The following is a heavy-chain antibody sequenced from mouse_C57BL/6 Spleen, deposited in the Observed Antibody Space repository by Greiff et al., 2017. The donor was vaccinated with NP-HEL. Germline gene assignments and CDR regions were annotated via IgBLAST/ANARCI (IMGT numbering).Heavy chain of an antibody. D-gene: IGHD1-1*01. V-gene: IGHV1-82*01. Sequence: QVQLQQSGPELVKPGASVKISCKASGYAFSSSWMNWVKQRPGKGLEWIGRIYPGDGDTNYNGKFKGKATLTADKSSSTAYMQLSSLTSEDSAVYFCAREGYYGSSYVSYWYFDVWGTGTTVTVSS. CDR3: AREGYYGSSYVSYWYFDV. CDR1: GYAFSSSW. J-gene: IGHJ1*03. CDR2: IYPGDGDT.